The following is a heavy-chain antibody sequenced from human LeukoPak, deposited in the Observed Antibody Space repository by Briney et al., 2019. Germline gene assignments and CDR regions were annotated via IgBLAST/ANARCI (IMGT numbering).Heavy chain of an antibody. CDR3: ARVYHISSWLLDY. CDR2: ISSRSGHI. D-gene: IGHD6-13*01. Sequence: PGGSLRLSCAASGFTFSSYNMNWVRQPPGKGLEWVSSISSRSGHINYADSVKGRFTISRDNAKNSLYLQMNSLRAEDTAVYYCARVYHISSWLLDYSGQGTLVTVSS. J-gene: IGHJ4*02. CDR1: GFTFSSYN. V-gene: IGHV3-21*01.